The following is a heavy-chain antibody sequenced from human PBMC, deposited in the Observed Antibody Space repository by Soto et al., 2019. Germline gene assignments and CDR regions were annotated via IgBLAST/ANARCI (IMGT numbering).Heavy chain of an antibody. J-gene: IGHJ6*02. Sequence: GGSLRLSCAASGFTVSSNYMSWVRQAPGKGLEWVSVIYSGGSTYYADSVKGRFTISRDNSKNTLYLQMNSLRAEDTAVYYCARDRVGNYDILTGYYPNYYYYGMDVWGQGTTVTVS. V-gene: IGHV3-53*01. CDR3: ARDRVGNYDILTGYYPNYYYYGMDV. CDR1: GFTVSSNY. D-gene: IGHD3-9*01. CDR2: IYSGGST.